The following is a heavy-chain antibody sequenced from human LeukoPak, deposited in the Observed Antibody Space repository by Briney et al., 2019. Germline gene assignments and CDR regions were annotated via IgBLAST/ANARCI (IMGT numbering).Heavy chain of an antibody. D-gene: IGHD3-10*01. V-gene: IGHV1-18*01. CDR2: ISAYNGNT. CDR1: GYSFTTYG. CDR3: ARERGAMVRGVILSDN. Sequence: ASVKVSCKASGYSFTTYGINWVRQAPGQGLEWMAWISAYNGNTNYAQNFQGRVTLTTDTLTTTAYMELRSLRSDDTAAYYCARERGAMVRGVILSDNWGQGTLVTVSS. J-gene: IGHJ4*02.